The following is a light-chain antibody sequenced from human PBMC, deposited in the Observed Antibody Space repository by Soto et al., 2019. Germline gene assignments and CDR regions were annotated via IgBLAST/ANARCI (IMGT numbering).Light chain of an antibody. V-gene: IGLV2-11*01. Sequence: QSALTQPRSVSASPGQSVTISCSGTSSDVGGHNYVSWYQQYPGKAPRLLLSSVSKRPSGVPDRFSGSKSGNTASLTISGLQAEDEADYYCCSYAGSYTYVFGTGTKVTVL. CDR3: CSYAGSYTYV. CDR1: SSDVGGHNY. J-gene: IGLJ1*01. CDR2: SVS.